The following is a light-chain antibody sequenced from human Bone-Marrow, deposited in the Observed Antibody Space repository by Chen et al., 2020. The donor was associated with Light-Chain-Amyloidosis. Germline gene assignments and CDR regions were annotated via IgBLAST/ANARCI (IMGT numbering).Light chain of an antibody. V-gene: IGLV3-25*03. J-gene: IGLJ2*01. CDR2: RDT. Sequence: SYELTQPPSVSVSPGQTARITCSGDDLPTKYAYWYQQKPGQAPVLVIHRDTERPSGISERFSGSSSGTTATLTISGVQAEDEADYHCQSAESSGTYEVIFGGGTNLTVL. CDR3: QSAESSGTYEVI. CDR1: DLPTKY.